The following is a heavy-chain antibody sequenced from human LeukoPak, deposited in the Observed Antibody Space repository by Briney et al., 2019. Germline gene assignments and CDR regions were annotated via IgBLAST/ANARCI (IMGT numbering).Heavy chain of an antibody. V-gene: IGHV3-23*01. Sequence: PGGSLRLSRAASGFTFSSYAMSWVRQAPGKGLEWVSAISGSGGSTYYADSVKGRFTISRDNSKNTLYLQMNSLRAEDTAVYYCAKDGGDIVVVPAADRGGPFDYWGQGTLVTVSS. D-gene: IGHD2-2*01. CDR1: GFTFSSYA. CDR3: AKDGGDIVVVPAADRGGPFDY. J-gene: IGHJ4*02. CDR2: ISGSGGST.